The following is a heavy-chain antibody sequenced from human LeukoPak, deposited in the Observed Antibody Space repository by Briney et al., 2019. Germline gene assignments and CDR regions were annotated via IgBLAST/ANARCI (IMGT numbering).Heavy chain of an antibody. J-gene: IGHJ3*02. Sequence: SETLSLTCTVSGGSISSYYWSWIRQPPGKGLEWIGYIHYSGSTNYNPSLKSRVTISVDTSKNQFSLKLSSVTAADTAVYYCARDRGKTLRYFDRTTNAFDIWGQGTMVTVSS. CDR1: GGSISSYY. CDR2: IHYSGST. V-gene: IGHV4-59*01. CDR3: ARDRGKTLRYFDRTTNAFDI. D-gene: IGHD3-9*01.